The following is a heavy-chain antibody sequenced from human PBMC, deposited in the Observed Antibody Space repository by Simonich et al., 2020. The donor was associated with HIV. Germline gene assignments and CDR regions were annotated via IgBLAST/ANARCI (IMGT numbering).Heavy chain of an antibody. CDR3: AREGYSGYDRGWFDP. V-gene: IGHV4-34*01. CDR1: GGSFSGYY. Sequence: QVQLQQWGAGLLKPSETLSLTCAVYGGSFSGYYWSWIRQPPGKGLEWIGEINHSGSTNYNPSLTIRVTISVDTSKNQFSLKLSSVTAADTAVYYCAREGYSGYDRGWFDPWGQGNLVTVSS. J-gene: IGHJ5*02. D-gene: IGHD5-12*01. CDR2: INHSGST.